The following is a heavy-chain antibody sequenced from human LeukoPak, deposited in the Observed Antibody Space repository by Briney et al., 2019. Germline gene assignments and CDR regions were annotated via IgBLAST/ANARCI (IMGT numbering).Heavy chain of an antibody. Sequence: GGSLRLSCAASGFTFSSYGMSWVRQAPGKGLEWVSVISGSGGSTYYADSVKGRFTISRDNSKNTLYLQMNSLRAEDTAVYYCAKIPYGDYVLDYYYYMDVWGKGTTVTISS. CDR1: GFTFSSYG. CDR2: ISGSGGST. V-gene: IGHV3-23*01. CDR3: AKIPYGDYVLDYYYYMDV. J-gene: IGHJ6*03. D-gene: IGHD4-17*01.